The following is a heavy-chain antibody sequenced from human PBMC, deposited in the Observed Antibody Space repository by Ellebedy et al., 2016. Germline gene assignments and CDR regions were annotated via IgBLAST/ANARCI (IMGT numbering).Heavy chain of an antibody. J-gene: IGHJ5*02. Sequence: ASVKVSCKASGYTFTRHAMHWVRQAPGQRLEWMGWINAGNGNTKYSQKFQGRVTITRDNSASTAYMELSSLRSEDTAVYYCARDGPDNDYGDYVSENWFDPWGQGTLVTVSS. CDR3: ARDGPDNDYGDYVSENWFDP. CDR1: GYTFTRHA. V-gene: IGHV1-3*01. CDR2: INAGNGNT. D-gene: IGHD4-17*01.